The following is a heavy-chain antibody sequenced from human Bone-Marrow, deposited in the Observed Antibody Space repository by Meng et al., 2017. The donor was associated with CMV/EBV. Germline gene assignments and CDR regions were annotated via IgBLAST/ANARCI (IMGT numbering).Heavy chain of an antibody. CDR1: GFTFGDYA. V-gene: IGHV3-49*04. CDR3: ANLAIPSSSSHAPRPFDY. CDR2: IRSKAYGGTT. D-gene: IGHD6-6*01. Sequence: GESLKISCTASGFTFGDYAMSWVRQAPGKGLEWVGFIRSKAYGGTTEYAASVKGRFTISRDESKSIAYLQMNSLKTEDTAVYNCANLAIPSSSSHAPRPFDYWGQGTLVTVSS. J-gene: IGHJ4*02.